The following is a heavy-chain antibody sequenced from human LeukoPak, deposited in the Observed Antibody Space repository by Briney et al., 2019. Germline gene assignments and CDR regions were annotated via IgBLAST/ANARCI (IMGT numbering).Heavy chain of an antibody. J-gene: IGHJ4*02. V-gene: IGHV4-34*01. CDR2: INHSGST. CDR1: GGSFSGYY. Sequence: SETLSLTCAVYGGSFSGYYWSWIRQPPGKGLEWIGEINHSGSTNYNPSLKSRVTISVDTPKDRFSLKLSSVTAADTAVYYCARADYELLWFGELLFVLDYWGQGTLVTVSS. CDR3: ARADYELLWFGELLFVLDY. D-gene: IGHD3-10*01.